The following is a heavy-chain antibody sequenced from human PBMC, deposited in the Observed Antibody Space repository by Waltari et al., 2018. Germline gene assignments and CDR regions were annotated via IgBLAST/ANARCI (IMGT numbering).Heavy chain of an antibody. CDR2: IKSKTEGGTT. D-gene: IGHD2-2*02. J-gene: IGHJ4*02. CDR1: GFTFSNAW. CDR3: TTRYCSSTSCYSGN. V-gene: IGHV3-15*01. Sequence: EVQLVESGGGLVKPGGSLRLSCAASGFTFSNAWMSWFRQAPGKGLEWVGRIKSKTEGGTTDYAAPVKGRVTISRDDSKNTLYLQMNSLKTEDTAVYYCTTRYCSSTSCYSGNWGQGTLVTVSS.